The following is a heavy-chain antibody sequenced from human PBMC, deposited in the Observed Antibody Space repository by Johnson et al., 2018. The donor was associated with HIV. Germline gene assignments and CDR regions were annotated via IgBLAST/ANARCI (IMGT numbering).Heavy chain of an antibody. CDR1: GFTVSSNY. J-gene: IGHJ3*02. V-gene: IGHV3-20*04. CDR3: AKDLLGGNKGFDAFDI. Sequence: VLLVESGGGVVRPGGSLRLSCAASGFTVSSNYMSWVRQAPGKGLEWVSGINWNGDTTAYADSVKGRFTISRDNAKNSLYLQMNSLSAEDTALYYCAKDLLGGNKGFDAFDIGGQGTMVTVSS. D-gene: IGHD4-23*01. CDR2: INWNGDTT.